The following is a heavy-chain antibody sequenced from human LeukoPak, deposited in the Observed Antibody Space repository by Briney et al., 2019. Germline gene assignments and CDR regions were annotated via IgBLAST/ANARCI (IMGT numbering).Heavy chain of an antibody. CDR3: ARGGMGAVTSIDY. CDR2: IKQDGSEK. J-gene: IGHJ4*02. V-gene: IGHV3-7*01. CDR1: GFTFSSYW. D-gene: IGHD1-26*01. Sequence: PGGSLRLSCAASGFTFSSYWMSWVRQTPGKGLEWVANIKQDGSEKFYVDSVKGRFTISRDNAKNSLYLQMNSLRAEEDTAVYYCARGGMGAVTSIDYWGQGILVTVSS.